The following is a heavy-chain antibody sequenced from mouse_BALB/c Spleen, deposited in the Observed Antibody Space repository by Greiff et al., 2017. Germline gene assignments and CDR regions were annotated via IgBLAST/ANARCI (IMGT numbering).Heavy chain of an antibody. Sequence: QVQLQQPGAELVKPGASVKLSCKASGYTFTSYYMYWVKQRPGQGIEWIGGINPSNGGTNFNEKFKSKATLTVDTSSNTAYMQLRSLTSEDTADYYCERTWLLHDYWGQGTTLTVSS. CDR2: INPSNGGT. CDR1: GYTFTSYY. V-gene: IGHV1-53*01. CDR3: ERTWLLHDY. J-gene: IGHJ2*01. D-gene: IGHD2-3*01.